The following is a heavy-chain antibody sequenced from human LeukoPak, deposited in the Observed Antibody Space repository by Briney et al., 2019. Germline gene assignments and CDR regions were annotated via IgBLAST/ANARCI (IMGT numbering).Heavy chain of an antibody. CDR1: GFTFSRYS. CDR2: ISSSSSYI. J-gene: IGHJ3*02. Sequence: GGSLRLSCAASGFTFSRYSMNWVRQAPGRGLEWVSSISSSSSYIYYADSLKGRFTISRDNARNSLYLQMNSLRAEDTAVYFCARDRIIYGDYGDAFDIWGQGTMVTVSS. D-gene: IGHD4-17*01. CDR3: ARDRIIYGDYGDAFDI. V-gene: IGHV3-21*01.